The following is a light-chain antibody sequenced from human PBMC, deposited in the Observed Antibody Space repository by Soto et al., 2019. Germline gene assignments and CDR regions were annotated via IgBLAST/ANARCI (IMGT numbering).Light chain of an antibody. J-gene: IGLJ1*01. CDR1: SSNIDSNY. CDR2: RNN. V-gene: IGLV1-47*01. Sequence: QSVLTQPASASGTPGQRVTISCSGRSSNIDSNYVYWYQQVPGTAPKLLIYRNNQRPSGVPDRFSASKSGTSASLAISGLRSDDEADYYCGAWDDNLNSYVFGTGTKVTVL. CDR3: GAWDDNLNSYV.